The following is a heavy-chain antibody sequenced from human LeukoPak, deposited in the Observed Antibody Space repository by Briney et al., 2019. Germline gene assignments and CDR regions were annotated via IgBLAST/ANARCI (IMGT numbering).Heavy chain of an antibody. CDR3: AKDLSAYCGGDCYLLDY. D-gene: IGHD2-21*02. V-gene: IGHV3-30*18. J-gene: IGHJ4*02. Sequence: GGSLRLSCAPSGFTFSSYGMHWVRQAPGKGLEWVAVISYAGSNKYYADSVKGRFTISRDNSKNTPYLQMNSLRAEDTAVYYCAKDLSAYCGGDCYLLDYWGQGTLVTVSS. CDR1: GFTFSSYG. CDR2: ISYAGSNK.